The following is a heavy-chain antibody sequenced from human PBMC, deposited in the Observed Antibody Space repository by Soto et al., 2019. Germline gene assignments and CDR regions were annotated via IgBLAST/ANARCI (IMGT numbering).Heavy chain of an antibody. V-gene: IGHV1-18*04. J-gene: IGHJ5*02. Sequence: ASVKVSCKASGYTFTSYGISWVRQAPGQGLEWMGWISAYNGNTNYAQKLQGRVTMTTDTSTSTAYMELRSLRSDDTAVYYCARVQGAIVLTLNRFDPWGQGTLVTVSS. CDR1: GYTFTSYG. CDR2: ISAYNGNT. CDR3: ARVQGAIVLTLNRFDP. D-gene: IGHD2-8*01.